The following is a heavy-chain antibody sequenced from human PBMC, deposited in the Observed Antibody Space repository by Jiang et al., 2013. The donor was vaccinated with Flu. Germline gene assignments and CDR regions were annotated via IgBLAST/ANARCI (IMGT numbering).Heavy chain of an antibody. Sequence: SGDSVSNTDAAWNWIRQSPSRGLEWLGRTYYRSKWFNDYAVSVKSRITINPDTSKNQFSLQLNSVTPEDTAVYYCAREVGRNIDYWGQGTLVTVSS. V-gene: IGHV6-1*01. CDR1: GDSVSNTDAA. J-gene: IGHJ4*02. CDR3: AREVGRNIDY. CDR2: TYYRSKWFN. D-gene: IGHD1-14*01.